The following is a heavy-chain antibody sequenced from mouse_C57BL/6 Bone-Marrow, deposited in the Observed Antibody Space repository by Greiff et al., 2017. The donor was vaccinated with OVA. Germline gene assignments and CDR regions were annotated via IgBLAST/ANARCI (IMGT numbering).Heavy chain of an antibody. J-gene: IGHJ2*01. CDR3: AREGVLRRDFDY. Sequence: EVKLLESGGGLVKPGGSLKLSCAASGFTFSSYAMSWVRQTPEKRLEWVATISDGGSYTYYPDNVKGRFTISRDNAKNNLYLQMSHLKSEDTAMYYCAREGVLRRDFDYWGQGTTLTVSS. V-gene: IGHV5-4*01. D-gene: IGHD2-4*01. CDR1: GFTFSSYA. CDR2: ISDGGSYT.